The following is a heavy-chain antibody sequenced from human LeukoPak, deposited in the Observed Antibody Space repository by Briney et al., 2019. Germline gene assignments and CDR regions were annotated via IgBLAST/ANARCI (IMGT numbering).Heavy chain of an antibody. Sequence: GESLRISCKGSGYSFTSYWISWVRQMPGKGLEWMGRIDPSDSYTNYSPSFQGHVTISADKSISTAYLQRSSLKASDTAMYYCARRAAMVRGVYYFDYWGQGTLVTVSS. V-gene: IGHV5-10-1*01. J-gene: IGHJ4*02. CDR2: IDPSDSYT. CDR3: ARRAAMVRGVYYFDY. D-gene: IGHD3-10*01. CDR1: GYSFTSYW.